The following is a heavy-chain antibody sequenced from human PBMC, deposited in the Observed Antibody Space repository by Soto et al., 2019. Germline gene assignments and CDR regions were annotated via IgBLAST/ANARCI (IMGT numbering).Heavy chain of an antibody. CDR3: ASAVASRSSGYINWFDP. Sequence: SVKVSCKASGGTFSSYAISWVRQAPGQGLEWMGGIIPIFGTANYAQKFQGRVTITADKSTSTAYMELSSLRSEDTAVYYCASAVASRSSGYINWFDPWGQGTMVTVYS. V-gene: IGHV1-69*06. CDR1: GGTFSSYA. J-gene: IGHJ5*02. CDR2: IIPIFGTA. D-gene: IGHD3-22*01.